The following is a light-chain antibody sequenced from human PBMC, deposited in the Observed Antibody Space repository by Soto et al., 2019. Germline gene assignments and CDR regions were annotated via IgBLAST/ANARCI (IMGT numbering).Light chain of an antibody. V-gene: IGKV3-15*01. CDR3: QHYNSWPRA. Sequence: EMVMTQSPATLSVSPGERATLSCRASQSVSSNLAWYQQKPGQAPRFLIYGASTRATGVPARFSGSGSGTEFTLTISSLQSEDFAVYHCQHYNSWPRAFGQGTKVESK. J-gene: IGKJ1*01. CDR1: QSVSSN. CDR2: GAS.